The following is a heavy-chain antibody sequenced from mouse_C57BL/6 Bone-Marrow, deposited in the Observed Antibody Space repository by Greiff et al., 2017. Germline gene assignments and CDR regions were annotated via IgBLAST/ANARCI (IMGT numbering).Heavy chain of an antibody. Sequence: LVESGAELVKPGASVKMSCKASGYTFTTYPIEWMKQNHGKSLEWIGNFHPYNDDTKYNEKFNGKATLTVEKYSSTVYLELSVLTSDDSAVYSCASGGNYGGYCFDYWGQGTTLTVSS. CDR3: ASGGNYGGYCFDY. D-gene: IGHD1-1*02. J-gene: IGHJ2*01. CDR2: FHPYNDDT. V-gene: IGHV1-47*01. CDR1: GYTFTTYP.